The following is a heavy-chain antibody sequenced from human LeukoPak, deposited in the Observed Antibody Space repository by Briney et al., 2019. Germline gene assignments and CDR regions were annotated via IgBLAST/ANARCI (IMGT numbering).Heavy chain of an antibody. V-gene: IGHV6-1*01. D-gene: IGHD6-13*01. Sequence: SQTLSLTWAISGDSVSSNSAAWNWIRQSPSRGLEWLGRTYYRSKWYNDYAVSVKSRITINPDTSKNQFSLQLNSVTPEDTAVYYCAREGSIAVAGTSWYYFDYWGQGTLVTVSS. CDR2: TYYRSKWYN. CDR3: AREGSIAVAGTSWYYFDY. J-gene: IGHJ4*02. CDR1: GDSVSSNSAA.